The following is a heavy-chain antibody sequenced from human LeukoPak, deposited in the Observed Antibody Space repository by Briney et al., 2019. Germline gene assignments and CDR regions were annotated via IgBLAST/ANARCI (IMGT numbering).Heavy chain of an antibody. D-gene: IGHD3-22*01. V-gene: IGHV3-53*01. CDR3: ARDLGGGYWVFDY. Sequence: GGSLRLSCAASGFTVSSNYMSWVRQAPGKGLEWVSVTYSGGDTYYADSVKGRFTISRDSAKNSLYLQMNSLRAEDTAVYYCARDLGGGYWVFDYWGQGTLVTVSS. CDR2: TYSGGDT. J-gene: IGHJ4*02. CDR1: GFTVSSNY.